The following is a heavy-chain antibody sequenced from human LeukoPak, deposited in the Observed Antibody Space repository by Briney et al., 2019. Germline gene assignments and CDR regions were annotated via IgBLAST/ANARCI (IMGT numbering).Heavy chain of an antibody. J-gene: IGHJ4*02. CDR1: GFTFSDYY. D-gene: IGHD2-21*01. CDR3: AGRTFGGESPAFDY. CDR2: ISSSGSYT. V-gene: IGHV3-11*03. Sequence: GGSLRLSCAASGFTFSDYYMSWIRQAPGKGLEWVSYISSSGSYTNYADSVKGRFTISRDNAKNSLYLQMSNLRAEDTAIYYCAGRTFGGESPAFDYWGQGTLVTVSS.